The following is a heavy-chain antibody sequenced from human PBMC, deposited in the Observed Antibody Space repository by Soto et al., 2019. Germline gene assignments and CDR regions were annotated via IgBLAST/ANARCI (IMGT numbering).Heavy chain of an antibody. D-gene: IGHD4-17*01. CDR2: ISSDGSNK. Sequence: GGSLRLSCAASGFTFNNYGMHWVRQAPGKGLEWVAVISSDGSNKYYADSVKGRFTISRDNSKNTLYLQMNSLRAEDTAVFYCAKSIRSASGRYYYYGMDVWGQGTTVTVSS. CDR3: AKSIRSASGRYYYYGMDV. V-gene: IGHV3-30*18. J-gene: IGHJ6*02. CDR1: GFTFNNYG.